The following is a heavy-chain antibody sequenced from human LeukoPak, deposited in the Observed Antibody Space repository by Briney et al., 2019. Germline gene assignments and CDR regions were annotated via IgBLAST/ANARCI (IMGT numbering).Heavy chain of an antibody. D-gene: IGHD3-3*01. Sequence: GGSLRLSCAASGFTVSSNYMSWVRQAPGKGLEWVSVIYGGGSTYYADSVKGRFTISRDNSKNTLYLQMNSLRAEDTAVYYCARGRYDFWTPLAGYWGQGTLVTVSS. CDR2: IYGGGST. CDR1: GFTVSSNY. J-gene: IGHJ4*02. V-gene: IGHV3-66*01. CDR3: ARGRYDFWTPLAGY.